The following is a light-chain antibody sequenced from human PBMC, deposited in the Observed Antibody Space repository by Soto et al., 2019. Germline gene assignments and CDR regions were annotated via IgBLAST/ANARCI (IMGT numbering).Light chain of an antibody. CDR2: EVS. V-gene: IGLV2-8*01. Sequence: QSALTQPPSASGSPGQSVTISCTGTSSDVGGYNYVSWYQQYPGKAPKLMIYEVSNRPSGVPDRFSGSKSVKTASLTVSGLQPEDEADYYCTSYAGSNIGVFGGGTKVTVL. J-gene: IGLJ3*02. CDR1: SSDVGGYNY. CDR3: TSYAGSNIGV.